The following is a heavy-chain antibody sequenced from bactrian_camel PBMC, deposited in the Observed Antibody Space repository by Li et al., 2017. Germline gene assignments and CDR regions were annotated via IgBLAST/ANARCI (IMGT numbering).Heavy chain of an antibody. CDR2: TTKSGDRT. V-gene: IGHV3S42*01. CDR1: GFPFSSYS. J-gene: IGHJ7*01. Sequence: DVQLVESGGGSVQAGGSLRLSCAASGFPFSSYSMSWVRRAPGKGLEWVSTTTKSGDRTWHTDSVKGRFTISRDNAKNMLYLQMNSLKIEDTAVYYCAAGSGDPQMDYWGQGTQVTVS. D-gene: IGHD4*01.